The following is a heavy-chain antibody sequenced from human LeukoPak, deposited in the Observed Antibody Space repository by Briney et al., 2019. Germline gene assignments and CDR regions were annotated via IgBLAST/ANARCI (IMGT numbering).Heavy chain of an antibody. V-gene: IGHV3-30-3*01. J-gene: IGHJ4*02. CDR2: ISYDGSNK. Sequence: GGSLRLSCAASGFTFSSYAMHWVRQAPGKGLEWVAVISYDGSNKYYADSVRGRFTISRDNAKNSVFLQMNSLRAEDTAVYYCATRFDYWGPGTLVTVSS. CDR1: GFTFSSYA. CDR3: ATRFDY.